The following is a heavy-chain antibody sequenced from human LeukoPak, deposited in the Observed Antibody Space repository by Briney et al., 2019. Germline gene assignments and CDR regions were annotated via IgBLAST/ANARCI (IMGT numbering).Heavy chain of an antibody. CDR2: AYCRAKWFT. CDR3: ARFLNVAVAGPAP. D-gene: IGHD6-19*01. CDR1: GDSFSSNIAT. Sequence: SQTLSLTCAISGDSFSSNIATWNWSSQSPSGGLEWFGRAYCRAKWFTDYAVSVRGRITFTADTSKNLFSLHLKSLTPEDTAVYYCARFLNVAVAGPAPWGQGTLVTVSS. V-gene: IGHV6-1*01. J-gene: IGHJ5*02.